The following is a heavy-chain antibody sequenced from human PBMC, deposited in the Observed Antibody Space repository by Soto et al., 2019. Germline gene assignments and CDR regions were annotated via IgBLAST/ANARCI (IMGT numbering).Heavy chain of an antibody. D-gene: IGHD2-2*01. Sequence: ASVKVSCKASGYTFTSYGISWVRQAPGQGLEWMGWISAYNGNTNYAQKLQGRVTMTTDTSTSTAYMELRSLRSDDTAVYYCARNCISTSYYPYYYGMDVWGQGTTVTVSS. CDR2: ISAYNGNT. V-gene: IGHV1-18*01. J-gene: IGHJ6*01. CDR3: ARNCISTSYYPYYYGMDV. CDR1: GYTFTSYG.